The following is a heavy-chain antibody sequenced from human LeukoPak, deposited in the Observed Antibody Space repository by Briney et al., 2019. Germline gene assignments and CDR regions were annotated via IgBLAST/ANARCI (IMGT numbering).Heavy chain of an antibody. CDR3: ARGGGYDAFDI. D-gene: IGHD1-26*01. V-gene: IGHV3-13*01. Sequence: GGSLRLSCAASGFTFSSYDMQWVRQATGKGLEWVSAIGTAGDTYYPGSVKGRFTISRENAKNSLYLQMNSLRAGDTAVYYCARGGGYDAFDIWGQGTMVTVSS. J-gene: IGHJ3*02. CDR2: IGTAGDT. CDR1: GFTFSSYD.